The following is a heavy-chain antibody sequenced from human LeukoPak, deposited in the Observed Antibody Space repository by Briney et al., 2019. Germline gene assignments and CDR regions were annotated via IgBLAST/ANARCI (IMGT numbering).Heavy chain of an antibody. CDR3: AKAGTIFGVVHFDY. CDR2: ISDSGGST. D-gene: IGHD3-3*01. J-gene: IGHJ4*02. Sequence: GSLRLSCTASGFTFNTYAMSWVRLAPGKGLEWVSAISDSGGSTNYADSVKGRFTISRDNSKDTLYLQMNSLRAEDTAVYYCAKAGTIFGVVHFDYWGQGTLVTVSS. CDR1: GFTFNTYA. V-gene: IGHV3-23*01.